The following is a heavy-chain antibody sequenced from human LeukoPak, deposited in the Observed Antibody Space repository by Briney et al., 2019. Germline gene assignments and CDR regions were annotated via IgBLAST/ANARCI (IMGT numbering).Heavy chain of an antibody. CDR1: GGSISSYY. D-gene: IGHD1-14*01. Sequence: SETLSLTCTVSGGSISSYYWSWIRQPPGKGLEWIGYIYYSGSTNYNPSLKSRVTMSVDTSKNQFSLKLSSVTAADTAVYYCARDTGPADWFDPWGQGTLVTVSS. CDR3: ARDTGPADWFDP. CDR2: IYYSGST. J-gene: IGHJ5*02. V-gene: IGHV4-59*01.